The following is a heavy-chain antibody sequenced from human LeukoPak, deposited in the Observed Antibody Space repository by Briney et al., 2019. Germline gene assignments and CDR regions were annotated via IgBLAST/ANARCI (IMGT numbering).Heavy chain of an antibody. J-gene: IGHJ4*02. V-gene: IGHV4-34*01. CDR3: ARRMATPPYYFDY. Sequence: SETLSLTCAVYGGSFSGYYWSWIRQPPGKGLEWIGEINHSGSTNYNPSLKSRVTISVDTSKNQLSLKLSSVTAADTAVYYCARRMATPPYYFDYWGQGTLVTVSS. D-gene: IGHD5-24*01. CDR2: INHSGST. CDR1: GGSFSGYY.